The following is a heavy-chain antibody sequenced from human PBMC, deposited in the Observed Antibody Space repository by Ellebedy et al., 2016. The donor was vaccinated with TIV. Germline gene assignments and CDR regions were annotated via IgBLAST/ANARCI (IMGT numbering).Heavy chain of an antibody. CDR3: ARGWNPFYFDY. CDR2: IFYSGST. J-gene: IGHJ4*02. V-gene: IGHV4-59*01. CDR1: GGSISSYY. D-gene: IGHD1-1*01. Sequence: SETLSLTCTVSGGSISSYYWSWIRQPPGKGLEWIGYIFYSGSTNYNPSLKSRVTISGDTSKNQFSLKLSSVTAADTAVYYCARGWNPFYFDYWGQGTLVTVSS.